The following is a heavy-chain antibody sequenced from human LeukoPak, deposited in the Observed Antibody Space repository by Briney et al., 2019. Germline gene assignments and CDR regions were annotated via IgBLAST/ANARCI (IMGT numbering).Heavy chain of an antibody. CDR1: GYTFTSYD. CDR3: AREVLLWFGELTGADY. V-gene: IGHV1-8*03. J-gene: IGHJ4*02. Sequence: ASVKVSCKASGYTFTSYDINWVRQATGQGLEWMGWMNPNSGNTGYAQKFQGRVTITRNTSISTAYMELSSLRSEDTAVYYCAREVLLWFGELTGADYWGQGTLVTVSS. CDR2: MNPNSGNT. D-gene: IGHD3-10*01.